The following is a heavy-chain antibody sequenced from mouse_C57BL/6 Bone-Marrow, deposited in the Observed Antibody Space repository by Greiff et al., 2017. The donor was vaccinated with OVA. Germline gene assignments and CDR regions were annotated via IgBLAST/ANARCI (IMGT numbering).Heavy chain of an antibody. D-gene: IGHD1-1*01. J-gene: IGHJ3*01. Sequence: VQLQQSGAELVKPGASVKMSCKASGYTFTTYPIEWMKQNHGKSLEWIGNFHPYNDDTKYNEKFKGKATLTVEKSSSTVYLELSRVTSDDSAVYYCARHYYDSSGGFAYWGQGTLVTVSA. CDR3: ARHYYDSSGGFAY. CDR1: GYTFTTYP. V-gene: IGHV1-47*01. CDR2: FHPYNDDT.